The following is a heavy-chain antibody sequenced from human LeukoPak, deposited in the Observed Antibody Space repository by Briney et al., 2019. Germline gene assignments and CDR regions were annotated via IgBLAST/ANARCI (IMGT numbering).Heavy chain of an antibody. Sequence: GSLRLSCAASGFTYSSYEMNWVRQAPGKGLEWVSYISSSGSTIYYADSVKGRFTISRDNSKNTLYLQMNSLRAEDTAVYYCARGKRGYSYGYVIDYWGQGTLVTVSS. CDR3: ARGKRGYSYGYVIDY. V-gene: IGHV3-48*03. CDR2: ISSSGSTI. J-gene: IGHJ4*02. CDR1: GFTYSSYE. D-gene: IGHD5-18*01.